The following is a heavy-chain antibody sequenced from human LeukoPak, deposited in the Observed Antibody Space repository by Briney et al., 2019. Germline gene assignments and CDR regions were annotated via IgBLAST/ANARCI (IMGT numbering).Heavy chain of an antibody. J-gene: IGHJ4*02. CDR2: ISGSGGST. D-gene: IGHD3-3*01. V-gene: IGHV3-23*01. Sequence: GGSLRLSCAASGFTFSNYAMSWVRQAPGKGLEWVSGISGSGGSTYFADSVKGRFTLSRDNSMNTLFLQMNSLRAEDTAVYYCAKSRSGYYRFDYWGQGTLVAVSS. CDR3: AKSRSGYYRFDY. CDR1: GFTFSNYA.